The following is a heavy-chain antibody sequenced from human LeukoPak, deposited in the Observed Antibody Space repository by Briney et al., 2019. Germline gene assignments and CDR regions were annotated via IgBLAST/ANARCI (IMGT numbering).Heavy chain of an antibody. CDR1: GFTFSNYG. V-gene: IGHV3-33*01. D-gene: IGHD2/OR15-2a*01. CDR2: IWYDGSNK. CDR3: AREGPRGNSQFDY. J-gene: IGHJ4*02. Sequence: GGSLRLSCAAPGFTFSNYGMHWVRQAPGKGLEWVALIWYDGSNKYYTDSVKGRLTISRDNSKDTLFLQMNSLRAEDTAVYYCAREGPRGNSQFDYWGQGTLVTVSS.